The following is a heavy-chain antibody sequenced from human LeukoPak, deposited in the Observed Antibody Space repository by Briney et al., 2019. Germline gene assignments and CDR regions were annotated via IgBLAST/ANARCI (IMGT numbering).Heavy chain of an antibody. CDR1: GGSFSGYY. J-gene: IGHJ6*02. CDR2: INHSGST. Sequence: SETLSLTCAVYGGSFSGYYWSWIRQPPGKGLEWIGEINHSGSTNYNPSLKSRVTISVDTSKNQFSLKLSSVTAADTAVYYCARGSATHYYDFWSGYYKGMDVWGQGTTVTVSS. D-gene: IGHD3-3*01. CDR3: ARGSATHYYDFWSGYYKGMDV. V-gene: IGHV4-34*01.